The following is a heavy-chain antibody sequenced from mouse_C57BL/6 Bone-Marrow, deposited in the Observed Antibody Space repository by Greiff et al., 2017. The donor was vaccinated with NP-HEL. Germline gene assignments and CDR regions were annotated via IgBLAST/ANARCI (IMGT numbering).Heavy chain of an antibody. D-gene: IGHD4-1*01. CDR3: ARVEDWDFAY. J-gene: IGHJ3*01. CDR2: INYDGSST. CDR1: GFTFSDYY. V-gene: IGHV5-16*01. Sequence: EVKVVESEGGLVQPGSSMKLSCTASGFTFSDYYMAWVRQVPEKGLEWVANINYDGSSTYYLDSLKSRFIISRDNAKNILYLQMSSLKSEDTATYYCARVEDWDFAYWGQGTLVTVSA.